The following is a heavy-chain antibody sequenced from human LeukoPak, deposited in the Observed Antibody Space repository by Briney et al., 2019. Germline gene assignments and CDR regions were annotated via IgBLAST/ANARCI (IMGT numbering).Heavy chain of an antibody. Sequence: GESLKISCKGSGYSFTSYWLGWVRQMPGKGLEWMGIIYPGDSDTRYSPSFQGQVTISADKSISTAYLQWSSLKASDTAMHYCARRRYYDSSGYSYFDYWGQGTLDTVSS. CDR1: GYSFTSYW. D-gene: IGHD3-22*01. CDR3: ARRRYYDSSGYSYFDY. J-gene: IGHJ4*02. CDR2: IYPGDSDT. V-gene: IGHV5-51*01.